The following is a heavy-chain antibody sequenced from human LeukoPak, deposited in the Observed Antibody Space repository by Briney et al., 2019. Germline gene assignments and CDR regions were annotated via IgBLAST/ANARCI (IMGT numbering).Heavy chain of an antibody. CDR1: GYTFTSYG. CDR2: INPNSGGT. J-gene: IGHJ4*02. Sequence: ASVKVSCKASGYTFTSYGISWVRQAPGQGLEWMGWINPNSGGTNYAQKFQGRVTMTRDTSISTAYMELSRLRSDDTAVYYCAREVGGYSYGPDYWGQGTLVTVSS. V-gene: IGHV1-2*02. CDR3: AREVGGYSYGPDY. D-gene: IGHD5-18*01.